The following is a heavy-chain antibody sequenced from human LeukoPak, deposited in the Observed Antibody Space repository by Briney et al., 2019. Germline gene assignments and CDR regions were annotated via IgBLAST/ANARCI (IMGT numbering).Heavy chain of an antibody. D-gene: IGHD3-10*01. CDR3: AKGLGSGVRGTFDY. CDR1: GFTFSSYA. V-gene: IGHV3-23*01. CDR2: ISGGGSGT. J-gene: IGHJ4*02. Sequence: GGSLRLSCAASGFTFSSYAMSWVRQAPGKGLEWVSSISGGGSGTYYADSVKGRFTISRDNSKNTLYLQINSLRADDTAGYYCAKGLGSGVRGTFDYWGQGTLVPVSS.